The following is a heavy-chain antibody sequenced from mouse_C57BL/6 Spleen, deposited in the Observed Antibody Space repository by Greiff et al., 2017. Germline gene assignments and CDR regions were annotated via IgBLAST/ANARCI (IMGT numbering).Heavy chain of an antibody. CDR3: ARNCGSPYYAMDY. CDR1: GYTFTDYY. D-gene: IGHD1-1*02. Sequence: QVHVKQSGAELVRPGASVKLSCKASGYTFTDYYINWVKQRPGQGLEWIASIYPGSGNTYYNEKFKGKVTLTAEKSSSTAYMQLSSLTSEDSAVYFCARNCGSPYYAMDYWGQGTSVTVSS. CDR2: IYPGSGNT. V-gene: IGHV1-76*01. J-gene: IGHJ4*01.